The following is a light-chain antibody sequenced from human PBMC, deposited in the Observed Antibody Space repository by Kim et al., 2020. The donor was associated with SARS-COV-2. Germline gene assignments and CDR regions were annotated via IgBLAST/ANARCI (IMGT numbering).Light chain of an antibody. CDR1: SSAVGVYNY. V-gene: IGLV2-14*04. Sequence: GQTITISCTGTSSAVGVYNYVSWYQQHPGKAPKLMIYDVSKRPSGVSNRFSGSKSGNTASLTISGLQAEDEADYYCSSYTITSIWVFGGGTQLTVL. CDR2: DVS. J-gene: IGLJ3*02. CDR3: SSYTITSIWV.